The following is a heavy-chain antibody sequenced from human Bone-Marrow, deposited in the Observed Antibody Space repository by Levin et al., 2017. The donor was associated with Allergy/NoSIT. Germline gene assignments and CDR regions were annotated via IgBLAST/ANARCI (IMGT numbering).Heavy chain of an antibody. CDR2: INSDGRVT. J-gene: IGHJ4*02. CDR1: GFTFTDYW. V-gene: IGHV3-74*01. Sequence: SCAASGFTFTDYWMHWVRQAPGKGLVWVARINSDGRVTEYADSVKGRFTISRDNAKNMLYLQMSSLSADDTAVYFCVRDQDDYGEPYFDFWGQGTLVTVSS. D-gene: IGHD4-17*01. CDR3: VRDQDDYGEPYFDF.